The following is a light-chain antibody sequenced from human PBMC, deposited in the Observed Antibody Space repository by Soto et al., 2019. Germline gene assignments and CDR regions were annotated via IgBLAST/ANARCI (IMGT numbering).Light chain of an antibody. V-gene: IGKV3-11*01. J-gene: IGKJ5*01. CDR2: DAS. CDR1: QNINGY. Sequence: EIVLTQSPATLSLSPGERATLSCRASQNINGYLAWYQQKPGQAPRLLIYDASNRATGIPDRFSGSGSGTDFTLTISSLEPEDLAVYYCQQRDKWPITFGQGTRLE. CDR3: QQRDKWPIT.